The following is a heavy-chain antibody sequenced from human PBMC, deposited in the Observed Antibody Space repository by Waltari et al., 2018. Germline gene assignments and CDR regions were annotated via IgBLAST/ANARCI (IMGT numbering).Heavy chain of an antibody. J-gene: IGHJ4*02. V-gene: IGHV3-30*02. CDR3: AKDRGDGHQSTPDY. CDR1: GFTFSNSG. CDR2: IRYDGNEK. Sequence: QVQVVESGGNVVQPGGSLRLSCVESGFTFSNSGMHWVRPAPGKGLEWVAFIRYDGNEKYYTDSVRGRFTISRDNSKNMLYLEMNSQRNEDTAVYYCAKDRGDGHQSTPDYWGQGTLVTVSS. D-gene: IGHD3-10*01.